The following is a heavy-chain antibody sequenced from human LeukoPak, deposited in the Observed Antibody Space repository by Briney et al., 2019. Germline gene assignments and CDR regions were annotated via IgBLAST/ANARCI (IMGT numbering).Heavy chain of an antibody. CDR2: IYTFGAT. CDR3: ARHDWFDP. Sequence: GGSLRLSCAASGFVVSGDYMSWVRQAPGEGLEWVSVIYTFGATYYADSVKGRFTISRDTSKNTVYLQMNNLRVEDTAVYYCARHDWFDPWGQGTLVTVSS. D-gene: IGHD3-16*01. J-gene: IGHJ5*02. V-gene: IGHV3-53*01. CDR1: GFVVSGDY.